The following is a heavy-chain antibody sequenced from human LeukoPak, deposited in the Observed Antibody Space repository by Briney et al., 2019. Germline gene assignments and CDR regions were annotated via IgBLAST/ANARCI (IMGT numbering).Heavy chain of an antibody. CDR1: GCTFSNYW. J-gene: IGHJ4*02. CDR3: ASGRQLGY. V-gene: IGHV3-7*01. D-gene: IGHD6-13*01. CDR2: IKEDGSEK. Sequence: GGSLRLSCAASGCTFSNYWVSWVRQAPGKGLEWVANIKEDGSEKYYVDSVKGRFTISRDNARNSLYLQMNSLRAEDTAVYYCASGRQLGYWGQGTLVTVSS.